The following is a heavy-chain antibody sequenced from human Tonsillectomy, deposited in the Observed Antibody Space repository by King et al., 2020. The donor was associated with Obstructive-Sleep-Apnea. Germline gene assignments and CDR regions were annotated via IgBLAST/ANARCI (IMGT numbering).Heavy chain of an antibody. D-gene: IGHD1-26*01. J-gene: IGHJ4*02. V-gene: IGHV3-30*04. CDR2: ISYDGSNK. Sequence: VQLVESGGGVVQPGRSLRLSCAASGFTFSIYAMHWVRQTPGKGLEWVAVISYDGSNKYYADSVKGRFTISRDNSKNTLYLQMNSLRAEDTAVYYCARVPEWDNCDYWGQGTLVTVSP. CDR3: ARVPEWDNCDY. CDR1: GFTFSIYA.